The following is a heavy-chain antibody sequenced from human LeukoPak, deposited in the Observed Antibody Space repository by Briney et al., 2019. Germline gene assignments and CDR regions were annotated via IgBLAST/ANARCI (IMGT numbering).Heavy chain of an antibody. CDR1: GGSISSSNW. V-gene: IGHV4-4*02. J-gene: IGHJ4*02. D-gene: IGHD6-13*01. Sequence: SGTLSLTCAVSGGSISSSNWWSWVRQPPGKGLEWIGEIYHSGSTNYNPSLKSRVTISVDKSKNQFSLKLSSVTAADTAVYYCARLRVAAAGTTRFRYYFDYWGQGTLVTVSS. CDR2: IYHSGST. CDR3: ARLRVAAAGTTRFRYYFDY.